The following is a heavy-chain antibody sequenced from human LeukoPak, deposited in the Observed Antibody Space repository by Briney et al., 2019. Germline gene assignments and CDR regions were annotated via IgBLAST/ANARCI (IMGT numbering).Heavy chain of an antibody. CDR3: AKRITMIVGIDY. V-gene: IGHV3-30*02. CDR2: IRYDGSNK. Sequence: GGSLRLSCAASGFTFSSYGMHWVRQAPGKGLEWVAFIRYDGSNKYYADSAKGRFTISRDNSKNTLYLQMNSLRAEDTAVYYCAKRITMIVGIDYWGQGTLVTVSS. CDR1: GFTFSSYG. D-gene: IGHD3-22*01. J-gene: IGHJ4*02.